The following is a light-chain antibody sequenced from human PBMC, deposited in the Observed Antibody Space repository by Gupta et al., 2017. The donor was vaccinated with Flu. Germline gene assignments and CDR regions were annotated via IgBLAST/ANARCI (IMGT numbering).Light chain of an antibody. V-gene: IGKV1-8*01. CDR1: QGISSY. Sequence: AIRMTQSPSSFSASTGDRVTITCRASQGISSYLAWYQQKPGKAPKLLIYAASTLQSGVPSRFSGSGSGTDFTLTISCLQSEDFATYYCQQYYSYPFTFGPGTKSGYQT. CDR3: QQYYSYPFT. J-gene: IGKJ3*01. CDR2: AAS.